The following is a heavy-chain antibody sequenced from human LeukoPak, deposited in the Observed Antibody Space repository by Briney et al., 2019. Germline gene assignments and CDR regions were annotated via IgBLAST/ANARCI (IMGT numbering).Heavy chain of an antibody. CDR3: AANSADYNTLGSSYKV. CDR2: FSYSGTT. D-gene: IGHD3-10*01. CDR1: SASINSSPYF. J-gene: IGHJ4*02. V-gene: IGHV4-39*01. Sequence: SETLSLTCTVSSASINSSPYFWAWIRQSPGKGLEWIGSFSYSGTTYYNPSLKSRVTISVDTSKNQFSLKLNSVTAADTAVFYCAANSADYNTLGSSYKVWDQGTLVTVSS.